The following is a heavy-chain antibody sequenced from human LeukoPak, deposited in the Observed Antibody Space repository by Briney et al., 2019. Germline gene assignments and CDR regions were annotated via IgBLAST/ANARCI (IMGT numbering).Heavy chain of an antibody. CDR3: AMDPTTTTTGYFAS. D-gene: IGHD1-1*01. Sequence: PGGSLRLSCAASGFTFDNYAMNWVRQVPGKGLEWSSLISWNSGTIGYADSVKGRFTISRDNANNFLYLQMNSLRAEDTALYYCAMDPTTTTTGYFASWGQGTLVTVSS. J-gene: IGHJ4*02. V-gene: IGHV3-9*01. CDR2: ISWNSGTI. CDR1: GFTFDNYA.